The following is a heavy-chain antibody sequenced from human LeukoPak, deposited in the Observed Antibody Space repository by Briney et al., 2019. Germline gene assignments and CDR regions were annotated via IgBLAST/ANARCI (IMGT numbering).Heavy chain of an antibody. CDR3: ARGATDVTRWFDP. CDR1: GFTFNTYS. Sequence: GGSLRLSCAASGFTFNTYSMSWVRQAPGKGLEWVSIISRASESIFYADSVKGRFTISRDNAKNSLYLQMYGLRAEDTAVYYCARGATDVTRWFDPWGQGTRVTVSS. V-gene: IGHV3-21*01. D-gene: IGHD1-1*01. J-gene: IGHJ5*02. CDR2: ISRASESI.